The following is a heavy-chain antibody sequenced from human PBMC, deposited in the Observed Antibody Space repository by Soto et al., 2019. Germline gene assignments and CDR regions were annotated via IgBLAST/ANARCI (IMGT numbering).Heavy chain of an antibody. CDR1: GGTFSSFA. CDR2: IIPIFGTA. Sequence: ASVKVSCKASGGTFSSFAISWVRQAPGQGLEWMGGIIPIFGTANYAQRFQGRVTITADESTNTAYMELSSLRSEDTAVYYCARDEISVIGSCGLQGFDYWGQGTLVTVSS. J-gene: IGHJ4*02. V-gene: IGHV1-69*13. CDR3: ARDEISVIGSCGLQGFDY. D-gene: IGHD5-18*01.